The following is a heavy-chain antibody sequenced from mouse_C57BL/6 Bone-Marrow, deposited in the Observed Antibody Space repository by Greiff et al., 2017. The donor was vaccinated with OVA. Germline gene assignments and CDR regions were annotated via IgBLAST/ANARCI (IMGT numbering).Heavy chain of an antibody. CDR1: GYAFSSYW. Sequence: VQLQQSGAELVKPGASVKISCKASGYAFSSYWMNWVKQRPGKGLEWLGQIYPGDGDPNYNGKFKGKATLTADKSSSTDYMQLSSLTSEDSAVYFCARRADYYYAMDYWGQGTSVTVSS. J-gene: IGHJ4*01. CDR2: IYPGDGDP. D-gene: IGHD2-4*01. V-gene: IGHV1-80*01. CDR3: ARRADYYYAMDY.